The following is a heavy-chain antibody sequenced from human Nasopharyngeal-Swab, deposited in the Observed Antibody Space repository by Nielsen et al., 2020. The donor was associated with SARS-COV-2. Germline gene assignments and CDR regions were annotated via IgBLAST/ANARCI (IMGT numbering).Heavy chain of an antibody. V-gene: IGHV4-39*01. CDR3: PITIFGVAPDYYYYGMDV. CDR2: IYYSGNT. J-gene: IGHJ6*02. Sequence: SETLSLTCTVSGGSISSSSYYWGWIRQPPGKGLEWIGSIYYSGNTYYNPSLKSRVTISVDTSKNQFSLRLSSVTAADTAVYYCPITIFGVAPDYYYYGMDVWGQGTTVTVSS. CDR1: GGSISSSSYY. D-gene: IGHD3-3*01.